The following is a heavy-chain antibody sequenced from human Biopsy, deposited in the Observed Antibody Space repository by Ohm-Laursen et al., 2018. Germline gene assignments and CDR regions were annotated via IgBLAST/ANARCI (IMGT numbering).Heavy chain of an antibody. Sequence: VASVKVSCKVSGGTFTNYAISWVRQAPGQGLEWMGGIIPIFGTANYAQKFQGRVTITADESTSTAYMELSSLRSEDSALYYCAREQHPYIDVLTDSFSYVPMDVWGAGTTVTVSS. D-gene: IGHD3-9*01. J-gene: IGHJ6*04. CDR1: GGTFTNYA. CDR2: IIPIFGTA. V-gene: IGHV1-69*13. CDR3: AREQHPYIDVLTDSFSYVPMDV.